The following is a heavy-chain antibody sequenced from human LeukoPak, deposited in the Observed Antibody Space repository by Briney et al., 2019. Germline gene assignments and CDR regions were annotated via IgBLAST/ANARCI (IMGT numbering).Heavy chain of an antibody. Sequence: SSVKVSCKASGGTFSSYAISWVRQAPGQGLEWMGGIIPIFGTANYAQKFQGRVTITADESTSTAYMELSSLRSEDTAVYHCAGARTTGTTFPFDYWGQGTLVTVSS. CDR3: AGARTTGTTFPFDY. CDR2: IIPIFGTA. V-gene: IGHV1-69*01. D-gene: IGHD1-7*01. J-gene: IGHJ4*02. CDR1: GGTFSSYA.